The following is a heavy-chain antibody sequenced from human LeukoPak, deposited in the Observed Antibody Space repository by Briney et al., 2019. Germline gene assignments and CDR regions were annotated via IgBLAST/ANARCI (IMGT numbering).Heavy chain of an antibody. CDR1: GFTFSSDS. CDR3: ARDLITFGGVIAHYFDY. D-gene: IGHD3-16*02. V-gene: IGHV3-48*01. CDR2: ISSSSSTI. J-gene: IGHJ4*02. Sequence: GGSLRLSCAASGFTFSSDSMNWVRQAPGKGLEWVSYISSSSSTIYYADSVKGRFTISIDNAKNSLYLQMNSLRAEDTAVYYCARDLITFGGVIAHYFDYWGQGTLVTVSS.